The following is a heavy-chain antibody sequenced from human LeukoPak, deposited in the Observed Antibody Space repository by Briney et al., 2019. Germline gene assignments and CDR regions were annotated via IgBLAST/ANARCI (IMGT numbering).Heavy chain of an antibody. CDR1: GYTFTGYY. CDR2: INPNSGGT. Sequence: ASVKVSCKASGYTFTGYYIHWVRQAPGQGLEWMGWINPNSGGTNCAQKFQGRVTMTRDTSISTAYMELSRLRSDDTAVYYCARGTKFSTFDIVVVPFDYWGQGTLVTVSS. D-gene: IGHD2-2*01. CDR3: ARGTKFSTFDIVVVPFDY. J-gene: IGHJ4*02. V-gene: IGHV1-2*02.